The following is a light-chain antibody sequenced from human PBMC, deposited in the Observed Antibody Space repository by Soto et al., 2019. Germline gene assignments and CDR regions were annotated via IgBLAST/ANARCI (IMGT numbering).Light chain of an antibody. CDR2: GAS. J-gene: IGKJ4*01. V-gene: IGKV3-20*01. CDR1: QTVSSNY. Sequence: SCWASQTVSSNYLAWYQQRPGQAPRLIIYGASSRATGIPDRFSGSGSGTDFTLTISRLEPEDFAVYYCQQYTSPLTFGGGTKVDIK. CDR3: QQYTSPLT.